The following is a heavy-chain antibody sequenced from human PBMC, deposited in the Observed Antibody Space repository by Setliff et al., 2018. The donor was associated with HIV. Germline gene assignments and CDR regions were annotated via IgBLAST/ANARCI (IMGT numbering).Heavy chain of an antibody. CDR2: IYSDGST. J-gene: IGHJ4*02. V-gene: IGHV3-66*01. D-gene: IGHD1-26*01. CDR1: GFTFSSY. Sequence: GGSLRLSCAASGFTFSSYMAWVRQALGKGLEWVSTIYSDGSTYHRDSVKGRFTISRDNAKNLVYLEMNSLKVEDTAVYYCARDATRGGDFDFWGQGTLVTVSS. CDR3: ARDATRGGDFDF.